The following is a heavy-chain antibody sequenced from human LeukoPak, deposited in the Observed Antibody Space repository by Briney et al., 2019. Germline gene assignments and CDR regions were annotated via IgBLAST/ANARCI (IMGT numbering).Heavy chain of an antibody. Sequence: SETLSLTCAVYGGSFSGYYWSWIRQPPGKGLEWIGEINHSGSTNYNPSLKSRVTISVDTSKNQSSLKLSSVTAADTAVYYCARGAAVADYWGQGTLVTVSS. CDR1: GGSFSGYY. CDR2: INHSGST. V-gene: IGHV4-34*01. CDR3: ARGAAVADY. J-gene: IGHJ4*02. D-gene: IGHD6-19*01.